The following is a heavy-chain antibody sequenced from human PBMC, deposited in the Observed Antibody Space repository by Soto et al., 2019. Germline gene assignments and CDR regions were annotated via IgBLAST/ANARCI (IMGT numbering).Heavy chain of an antibody. D-gene: IGHD2-21*01. CDR1: GFTFSSYS. CDR3: ARVGED. CDR2: ISSSSSTI. J-gene: IGHJ4*02. Sequence: EVQLVESGGGLVQPGGSLRLSCAASGFTFSSYSMNWVRQAPGKGLEWVSYISSSSSTIYYADSVKGRFTISRENAKNSRGGQIERRGGEDTAVYYCARVGEDWGQGTLVTVSS. V-gene: IGHV3-48*01.